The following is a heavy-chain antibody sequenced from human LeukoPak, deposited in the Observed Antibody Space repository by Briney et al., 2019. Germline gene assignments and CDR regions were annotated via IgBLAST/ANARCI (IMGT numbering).Heavy chain of an antibody. D-gene: IGHD3-10*01. J-gene: IGHJ4*02. V-gene: IGHV1-58*02. Sequence: AVKVSRKSSRCTLTKSTIQWLRQARCKRVDGIGWIDVGRGNTNYAQKLQERLINTRNMSTTTVYMELSSLRSEDTAVYYCAGTRWFGELTLDYWGQGTLVTVSS. CDR2: IDVGRGNT. CDR3: AGTRWFGELTLDY. CDR1: RCTLTKST.